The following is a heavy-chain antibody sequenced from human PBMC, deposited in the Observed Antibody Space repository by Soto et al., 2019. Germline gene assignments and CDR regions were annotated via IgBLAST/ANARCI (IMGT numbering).Heavy chain of an antibody. J-gene: IGHJ4*02. D-gene: IGHD2-8*01. CDR1: GYTFTSYY. V-gene: IGHV1-46*01. Sequence: QVQLVQSGAEVKKPGASVKISCKASGYTFTSYYMHWVRHSPGQGLEWMGIINPSGGSTHYAQKLQGRVAMTRDTSTSTVYMELNSLRSEDTAVYYCARPPYPGCINAVCYPLDYWGQGTLVTVSS. CDR3: ARPPYPGCINAVCYPLDY. CDR2: INPSGGST.